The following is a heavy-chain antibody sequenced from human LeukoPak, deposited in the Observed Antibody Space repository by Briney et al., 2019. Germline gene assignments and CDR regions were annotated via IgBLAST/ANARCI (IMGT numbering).Heavy chain of an antibody. Sequence: SETLSLTCTVSGGSISSGGYSWSWIRQHPGKGLEWIGYIYYSGSTYYNPSLKSRVTISVDTSKNQFSLKLSSVTAADTAVYYCARGRVIKFDYWGQGTLVTVSS. CDR1: GGSISSGGYS. CDR3: ARGRVIKFDY. D-gene: IGHD2/OR15-2a*01. J-gene: IGHJ4*02. CDR2: IYYSGST. V-gene: IGHV4-31*03.